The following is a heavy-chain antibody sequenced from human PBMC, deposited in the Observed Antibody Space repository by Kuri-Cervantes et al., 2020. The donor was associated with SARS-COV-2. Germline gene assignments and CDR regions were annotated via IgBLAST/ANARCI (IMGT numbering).Heavy chain of an antibody. CDR2: ISGSGDNT. V-gene: IGHV3-23*01. D-gene: IGHD3-22*01. CDR1: GFSFSSYA. CDR3: ARDSSGYYRLDY. J-gene: IGHJ4*02. Sequence: GESLKISCAASGFSFSSYAMSWVRQAPGKGLEWVSAISGSGDNTYYADSVKGRFTISRDNAKNSLYLQMNSLRAEDTAVYYCARDSSGYYRLDYWGQGTLVTDSS.